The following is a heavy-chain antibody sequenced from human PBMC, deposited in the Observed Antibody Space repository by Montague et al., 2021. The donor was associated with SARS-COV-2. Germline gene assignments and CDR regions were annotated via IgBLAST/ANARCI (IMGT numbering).Heavy chain of an antibody. CDR1: GVSLSGAF. CDR2: TNHNGGT. Sequence: SETLSLTCAVSGVSLSGAFWSWVRQPPGKRLEWIGETNHNGGTNYNPSLRSRVTISVDTSKNQFSLNLRSVSAADTAVYFCARLFGNNGYNRFDPWGQGTQFVATSKTEISLDMKALCAAGADVYFYAGLIVNTGYNRFDAWGQGTMVTVSS. V-gene: IGHV4-34*01. J-gene: IGHJ3*01. D-gene: IGHD2-8*01. CDR3: ARLFGNNGYNRFDPWGQGTQFVATSKTEISLDMKALCAAGADVYFYAGLIVNTGYNRFDA.